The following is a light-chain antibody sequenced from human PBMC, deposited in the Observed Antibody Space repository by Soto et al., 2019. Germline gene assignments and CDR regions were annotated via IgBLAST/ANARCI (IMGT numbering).Light chain of an antibody. CDR2: DAS. J-gene: IGKJ3*01. CDR3: QQREG. Sequence: EIVLTQSPATLSLSPGERATLSCRASQSVSSYLAWYQQKPGQAPRLLIYDASNRATGIPARFSGSGSGTDFTLTISSLAPEDFAVYYCQQREGFGPGTKVDIK. CDR1: QSVSSY. V-gene: IGKV3-11*01.